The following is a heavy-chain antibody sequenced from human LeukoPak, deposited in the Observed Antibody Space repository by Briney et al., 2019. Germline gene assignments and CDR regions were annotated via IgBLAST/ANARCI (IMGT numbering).Heavy chain of an antibody. Sequence: GGSLRLSCAASGFTFSDYYMSWIRQAPGKGLEWVSYINIGGTNTHYADSVKGRFTISRDNAKKSLYLEMNNLRAEDTAVYYCATDGAGFDTWGQGVLVTVSS. V-gene: IGHV3-11*01. CDR1: GFTFSDYY. CDR3: ATDGAGFDT. CDR2: INIGGTNT. J-gene: IGHJ5*02.